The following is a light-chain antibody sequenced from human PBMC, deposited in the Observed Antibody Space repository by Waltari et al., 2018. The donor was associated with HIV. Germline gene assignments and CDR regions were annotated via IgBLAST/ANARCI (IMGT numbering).Light chain of an antibody. J-gene: IGLJ1*01. V-gene: IGLV2-14*03. CDR3: SSYTSSSPYA. Sequence: QSALTQPASVSGSPGQSITIPCTGTSSDVGGYNYVSWYQQHPGKAPKLMIYDVSNRPSGASNRFSGSKSGNTASLTISGLQAEDEADYYCSSYTSSSPYAFGTGTKVTVL. CDR2: DVS. CDR1: SSDVGGYNY.